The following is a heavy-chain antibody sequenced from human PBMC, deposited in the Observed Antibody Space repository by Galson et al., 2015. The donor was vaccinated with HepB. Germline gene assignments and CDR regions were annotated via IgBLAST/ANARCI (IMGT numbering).Heavy chain of an antibody. J-gene: IGHJ4*02. CDR3: ARDGPGSYGPGGY. CDR1: GFTFSSYW. CDR2: INRDGNTG. Sequence: SLRLSCAASGFTFSSYWMYWVRQAPGKGLVWVSLINRDGNTGGYANSVRGRFTTCKDNAKNTKYLQMNSLSAEDTAIYYCARDGPGSYGPGGYWGQGTLVTVSS. V-gene: IGHV3-74*01. D-gene: IGHD5-18*01.